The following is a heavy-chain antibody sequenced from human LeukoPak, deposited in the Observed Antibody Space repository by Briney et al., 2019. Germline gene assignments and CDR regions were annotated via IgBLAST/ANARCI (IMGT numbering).Heavy chain of an antibody. V-gene: IGHV3-21*01. D-gene: IGHD4-17*01. J-gene: IGHJ4*02. Sequence: GGSLRLSCAASGFTFSTYSMNWVRQAPGKGLEWVSSISSSSSYIYYADSVKGRFTMSRDNAKNSLYLQMNSLRAEDTAVYYCARGPMRGNYGDLDYWGQGTLVTVSS. CDR3: ARGPMRGNYGDLDY. CDR1: GFTFSTYS. CDR2: ISSSSSYI.